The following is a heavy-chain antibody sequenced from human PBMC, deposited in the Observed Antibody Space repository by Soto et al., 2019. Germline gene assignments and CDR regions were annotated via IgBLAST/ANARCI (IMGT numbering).Heavy chain of an antibody. V-gene: IGHV1-18*01. D-gene: IGHD3-3*01. CDR1: GYTFTSYG. Sequence: QVQLVQSGAEVKKPGASVKVSCKASGYTFTSYGISWVRQAPGQGLEWMGWISAYNGNTNYAQKLQGRVTMTTDTSTSTAYMELRSLRSVDTAVYYCARDRHDFWSGPPSMDVWGQGTTVTVSS. CDR2: ISAYNGNT. CDR3: ARDRHDFWSGPPSMDV. J-gene: IGHJ6*02.